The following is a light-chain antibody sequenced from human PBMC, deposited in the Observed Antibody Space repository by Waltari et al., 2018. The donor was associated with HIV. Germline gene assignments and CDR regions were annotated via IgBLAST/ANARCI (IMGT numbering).Light chain of an antibody. Sequence: DIVMTQSPDSLAGSLGERATINCGASQNCLKSSNKKQKVAWYEQRPRQPPKLLISCASTRETGVPDRFSGSGSGTDFTLTISSLQAEDVAVYYCQQYYNLLATLGPGTKVDIK. CDR1: QNCLKSSNKKQK. CDR2: CAS. V-gene: IGKV4-1*01. CDR3: QQYYNLLAT. J-gene: IGKJ3*01.